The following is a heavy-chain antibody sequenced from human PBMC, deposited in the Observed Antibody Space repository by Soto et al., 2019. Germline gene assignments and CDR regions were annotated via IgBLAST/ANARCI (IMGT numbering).Heavy chain of an antibody. V-gene: IGHV3-23*01. D-gene: IGHD2-2*01. CDR3: AKDRSSTSCYAFDY. J-gene: IGHJ4*02. CDR1: GFTFRSHA. CDR2: IGGSSGST. Sequence: GGSLRLSCAASGFTFRSHAMSWVRQAPGKGLEWVSAIGGSSGSTDYADSVKGRFTISRDNSKNTLFLQMNSLRAEDTAVYYCAKDRSSTSCYAFDYWGQGTLVTVSS.